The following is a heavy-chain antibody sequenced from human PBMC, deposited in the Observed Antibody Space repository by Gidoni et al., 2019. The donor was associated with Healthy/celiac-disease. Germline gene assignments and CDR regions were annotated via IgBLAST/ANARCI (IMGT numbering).Heavy chain of an antibody. D-gene: IGHD2-2*01. CDR3: ARARVVVPAAKGYYYYYYMDV. Sequence: EVQLVESGGGLIQPGGSLRLSCAASGFTFSSNYMSWVRQAPGKGLEWVSVIDSGGSTYYADYVKGRFTISRDNSKNTLYLQMNSLRAEDTAVYYCARARVVVPAAKGYYYYYYMDVWGKGTTVTVSS. CDR2: IDSGGST. J-gene: IGHJ6*03. V-gene: IGHV3-53*01. CDR1: GFTFSSNY.